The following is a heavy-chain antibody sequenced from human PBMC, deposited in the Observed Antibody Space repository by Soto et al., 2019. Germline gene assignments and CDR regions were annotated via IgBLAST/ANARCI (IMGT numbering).Heavy chain of an antibody. J-gene: IGHJ4*02. D-gene: IGHD2-15*01. Sequence: QVQLVESGGGGVKRGRSLRLSCAGAGLPFRNYGLNWVRKAPGKGREWVAVIPYDGSNKYYADSVKGRFTISRDNSNNMLYLQMDSLRAEDTAVYYCAKDGAPRYCGRSSCHPAGAYWGQGTLVTVSS. CDR2: IPYDGSNK. CDR1: GLPFRNYG. CDR3: AKDGAPRYCGRSSCHPAGAY. V-gene: IGHV3-30*18.